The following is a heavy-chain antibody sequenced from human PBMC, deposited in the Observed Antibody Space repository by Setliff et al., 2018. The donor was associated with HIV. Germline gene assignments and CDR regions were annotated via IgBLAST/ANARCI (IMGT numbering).Heavy chain of an antibody. Sequence: GGSLRLSCVASGFSFSTYWMHWVRQVPGKGLVYVSRINPDGSTTTYADSVEGRFTISRDNAKNTLYLQMNSLRGEDTAVYFCARAIRDGNSLINWFDPWGQGTLVTVSS. V-gene: IGHV3-74*01. CDR2: INPDGSTT. CDR1: GFSFSTYW. J-gene: IGHJ5*02. D-gene: IGHD2-15*01. CDR3: ARAIRDGNSLINWFDP.